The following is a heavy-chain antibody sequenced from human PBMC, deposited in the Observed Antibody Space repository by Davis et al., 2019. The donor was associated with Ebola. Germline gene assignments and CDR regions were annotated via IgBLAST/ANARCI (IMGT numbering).Heavy chain of an antibody. D-gene: IGHD2-15*01. V-gene: IGHV3-30-3*01. CDR1: GFTFSSYA. Sequence: GGSLRLSCAASGFTFSSYAMHWVRQAPGKGLEWVAVISYDGSNKYYADSVKGRFTISRDNSKNTLYLQMNSLRAEDTAVYYCARDPGYCSGGSCLYYGMDVWGKGTTVTVSS. CDR2: ISYDGSNK. CDR3: ARDPGYCSGGSCLYYGMDV. J-gene: IGHJ6*04.